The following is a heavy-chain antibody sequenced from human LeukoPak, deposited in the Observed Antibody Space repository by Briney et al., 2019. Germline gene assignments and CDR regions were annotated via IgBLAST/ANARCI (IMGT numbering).Heavy chain of an antibody. D-gene: IGHD3-22*01. J-gene: IGHJ4*02. Sequence: PSETLSPTCAVYGGSFSGYYWSWIRQPPGKGLEWIGEINHSGSTNYNPSLKSRVTISVDTSKNQFSLKLSSVTAADTAVYYCARPYYYDSSGYSLGYWGQGTLVTVSS. CDR3: ARPYYYDSSGYSLGY. CDR2: INHSGST. V-gene: IGHV4-34*01. CDR1: GGSFSGYY.